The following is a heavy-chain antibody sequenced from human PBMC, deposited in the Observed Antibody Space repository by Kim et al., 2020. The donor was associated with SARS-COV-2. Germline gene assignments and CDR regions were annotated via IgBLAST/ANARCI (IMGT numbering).Heavy chain of an antibody. Sequence: GGSLRLSCAASGFTFSRHWMHWVRQVPGKGMMWVSRINYDGSNTRYVESVKGRFTISRDNAMNTLYLQMNSLRAEDTAVYYCVRDRDNDVTTYHPMFDYWGLGALVTVSS. CDR3: VRDRDNDVTTYHPMFDY. CDR2: INYDGSNT. V-gene: IGHV3-74*01. J-gene: IGHJ4*02. CDR1: GFTFSRHW. D-gene: IGHD3-22*01.